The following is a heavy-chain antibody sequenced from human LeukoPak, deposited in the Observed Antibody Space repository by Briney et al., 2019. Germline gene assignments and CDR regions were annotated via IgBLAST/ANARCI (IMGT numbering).Heavy chain of an antibody. D-gene: IGHD5-12*01. CDR1: GGSISSYY. Sequence: SETVSLTCTVSGGSISSYYWSWIRQPPGKGLEWIGYIYYSGSTNYNPSLKSRVTISVDTSKNQFSLKLSSVTAADTAVYYCARDGSGYEVDAFDIWGQGTMVTVSS. J-gene: IGHJ3*02. CDR3: ARDGSGYEVDAFDI. V-gene: IGHV4-59*01. CDR2: IYYSGST.